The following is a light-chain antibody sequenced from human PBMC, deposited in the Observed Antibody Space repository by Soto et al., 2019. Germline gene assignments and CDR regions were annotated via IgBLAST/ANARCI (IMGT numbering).Light chain of an antibody. J-gene: IGLJ2*01. Sequence: QSALTQPASVSGSPGQSVTISCTGTSSDVGSYNFVSWYQHHPGDAPKLMIYEGTKRPSGVSNRFSASKSGNTASLTISGLQADDEADYYCCSYAGSSTVVFGAGTKLTVL. CDR3: CSYAGSSTVV. V-gene: IGLV2-23*01. CDR2: EGT. CDR1: SSDVGSYNF.